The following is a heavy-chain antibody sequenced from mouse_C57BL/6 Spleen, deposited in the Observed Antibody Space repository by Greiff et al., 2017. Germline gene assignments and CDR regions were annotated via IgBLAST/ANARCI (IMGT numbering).Heavy chain of an antibody. D-gene: IGHD2-2*01. V-gene: IGHV1-19*01. CDR3: ARGGYASAMDY. CDR2: INPYNGGT. J-gene: IGHJ4*01. Sequence: EVQLQQSGPVLVKPGASVKMSCKASGYTFTDYYMNWVKQSHGKSLEWIGVINPYNGGTSYNQKFKGKATLTVDKSSSTAYMELNSLTSEDSAVYYCARGGYASAMDYWGQGTSVTVSS. CDR1: GYTFTDYY.